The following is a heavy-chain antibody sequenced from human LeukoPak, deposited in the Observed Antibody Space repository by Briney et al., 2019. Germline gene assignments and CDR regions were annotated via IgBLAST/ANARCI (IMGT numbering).Heavy chain of an antibody. CDR2: ISSSGSSI. V-gene: IGHV3-48*03. Sequence: QPGGSLRLSCAASGFTFSSYEMNRVRQAPGKGLEWVSYISSSGSSINYADSVKGRFTISRDNAKNSLYLQMNSLRAEDTAVYYCARGYQLLYYWGQGTLVTVSS. D-gene: IGHD2-2*01. CDR1: GFTFSSYE. J-gene: IGHJ4*02. CDR3: ARGYQLLYY.